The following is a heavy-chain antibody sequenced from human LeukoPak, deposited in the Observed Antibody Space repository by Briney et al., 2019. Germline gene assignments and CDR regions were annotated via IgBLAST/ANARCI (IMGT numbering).Heavy chain of an antibody. CDR2: IYYSGST. CDR3: ASGVAAAGVDY. V-gene: IGHV4-59*01. CDR1: GGSISSYY. J-gene: IGHJ4*02. D-gene: IGHD6-13*01. Sequence: SETLSLTCTVSGGSISSYYWSWIRQPPGKGLEWIGYIYYSGSTNYNPSLRSRVTISVDTSKNQFSLRLSSVTAADTAVYYCASGVAAAGVDYWGQGTLVTVSS.